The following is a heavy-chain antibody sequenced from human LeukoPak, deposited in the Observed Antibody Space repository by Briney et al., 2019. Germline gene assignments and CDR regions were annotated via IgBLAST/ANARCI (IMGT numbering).Heavy chain of an antibody. J-gene: IGHJ4*02. Sequence: ASVEVSCKASGGTFSSYAINWVRQAPGQGLEWMGGIIPMFATPNYAQKFQGRVTITADESTSTAYMELSSLRSEDTAIYYCATTPGKLWFGELSRWGQGALVTVSS. CDR1: GGTFSSYA. CDR3: ATTPGKLWFGELSR. D-gene: IGHD3-10*01. CDR2: IIPMFATP. V-gene: IGHV1-69*13.